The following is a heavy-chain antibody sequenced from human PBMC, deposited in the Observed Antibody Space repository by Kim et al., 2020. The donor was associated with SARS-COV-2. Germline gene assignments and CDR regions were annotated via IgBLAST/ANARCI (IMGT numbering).Heavy chain of an antibody. CDR2: IYNSGST. CDR3: AREGRFLEWLLSHYYYYYMDV. J-gene: IGHJ6*03. Sequence: SETLSLTCTVSGGSISSGDYYWSWIRQPPGKGLEWIGYIYNSGSTYYNPSLKSRVTISVDTSKNQFSLKLSSVTAADTAVYYCAREGRFLEWLLSHYYYYYMDVWGKGTTVTVSS. D-gene: IGHD3-3*01. V-gene: IGHV4-30-4*01. CDR1: GGSISSGDYY.